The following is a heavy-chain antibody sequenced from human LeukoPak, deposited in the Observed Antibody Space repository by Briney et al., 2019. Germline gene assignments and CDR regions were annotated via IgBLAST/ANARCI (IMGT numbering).Heavy chain of an antibody. Sequence: KASETLSLTCTVSGGSISSYYWSWIRQPPGKGLEWIGYIYYSGSTNYNPSLKSRVTISVDTSKNQFSLKLSSVTAADTAVYYCARGGYSSSWKTNLGSRWFDPWGQGTLVTVSS. CDR3: ARGGYSSSWKTNLGSRWFDP. D-gene: IGHD6-13*01. J-gene: IGHJ5*02. CDR2: IYYSGST. V-gene: IGHV4-59*12. CDR1: GGSISSYY.